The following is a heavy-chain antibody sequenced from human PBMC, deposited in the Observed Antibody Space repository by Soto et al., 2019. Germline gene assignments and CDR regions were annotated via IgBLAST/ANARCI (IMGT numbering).Heavy chain of an antibody. CDR1: GFTFSGYA. CDR3: AKTPSSWYAESAFDI. CDR2: ISGSGGST. Sequence: GGSLRLSCAASGFTFSGYAMSWVRQAPGKGLKWVSAISGSGGSTYYADSVKGRFTISRDNSKNTLYLQMNSLRAEDTAVYYCAKTPSSWYAESAFDIWGQGTMVTVSS. J-gene: IGHJ3*02. V-gene: IGHV3-23*01. D-gene: IGHD6-13*01.